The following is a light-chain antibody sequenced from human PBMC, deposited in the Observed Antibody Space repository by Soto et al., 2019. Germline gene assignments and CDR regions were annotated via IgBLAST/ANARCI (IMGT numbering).Light chain of an antibody. CDR1: SSDVGTYNY. V-gene: IGLV2-14*03. CDR2: DVS. Sequence: QAVVTQPASVSGSPGQSITISCTGTSSDVGTYNYVCWYQQHPGKAPKLLIYDVSNRPSGVSDRFSGSKSGNTASLTISGLQAEDEADYYCTSYTTTSSLIFGGGTKLTVL. CDR3: TSYTTTSSLI. J-gene: IGLJ2*01.